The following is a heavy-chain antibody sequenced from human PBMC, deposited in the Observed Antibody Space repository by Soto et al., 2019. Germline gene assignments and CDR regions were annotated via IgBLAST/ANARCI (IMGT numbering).Heavy chain of an antibody. CDR1: GYTLTELS. CDR3: ATVLMGAFDI. Sequence: ASVQVSFKVSGYTLTELSMHWLRQAAGKGLEWMGGLDPEDGETIYAQKFQGRVTMTEDTSTDTAYMELSSLRSEDTAVYYCATVLMGAFDIWGQGTMVTVSS. D-gene: IGHD2-15*01. J-gene: IGHJ3*02. CDR2: LDPEDGET. V-gene: IGHV1-24*01.